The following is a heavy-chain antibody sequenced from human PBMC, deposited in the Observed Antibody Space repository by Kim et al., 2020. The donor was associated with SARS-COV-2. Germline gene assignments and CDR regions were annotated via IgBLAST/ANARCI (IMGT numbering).Heavy chain of an antibody. CDR1: GGSVSSGSYY. CDR3: ARASSYYYYGMDV. V-gene: IGHV4-61*01. Sequence: SETLSLTCTVSGGSVSSGSYYWSWIRQPPGKGLEWIGYSYYSGSTNYNPSLKSRVTISVDTTKNQFSLKLSSVTAANTAVYYCARASSYYYYGMDVWDQGTTVTVS. J-gene: IGHJ6*02. D-gene: IGHD3-10*01. CDR2: SYYSGST.